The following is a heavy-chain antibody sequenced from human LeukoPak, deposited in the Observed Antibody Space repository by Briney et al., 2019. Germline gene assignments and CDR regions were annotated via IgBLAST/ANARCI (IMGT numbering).Heavy chain of an antibody. D-gene: IGHD1-26*01. V-gene: IGHV3-30-3*01. J-gene: IGHJ4*02. CDR1: GFTFNNYA. CDR3: ARDGIVGSPLFKFDY. CDR2: ISFDGGNK. Sequence: PGGSLRLSCAASGFTFNNYAIHWVRQAPGKGLEWVAIISFDGGNKYYAVSVKGRFTISRDNSKNTLYLQMNSLRAEDTAVYYCARDGIVGSPLFKFDYWGQGTLVTVSS.